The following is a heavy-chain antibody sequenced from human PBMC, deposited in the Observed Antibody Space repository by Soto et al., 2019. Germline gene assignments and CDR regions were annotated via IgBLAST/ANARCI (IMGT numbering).Heavy chain of an antibody. V-gene: IGHV3-11*01. J-gene: IGHJ4*02. CDR3: AKEENLSYSLDYIDY. CDR2: ISSSGGTI. Sequence: NLGGSLRLSCAASGFTFSDYYMSWIRQAPGKGLEWVSYISSSGGTIYYADSVKGRFTISRDNSKNSLYLQMNSLRAEDTAVYYCAKEENLSYSLDYIDYWGQGTLVTISS. CDR1: GFTFSDYY. D-gene: IGHD1-26*01.